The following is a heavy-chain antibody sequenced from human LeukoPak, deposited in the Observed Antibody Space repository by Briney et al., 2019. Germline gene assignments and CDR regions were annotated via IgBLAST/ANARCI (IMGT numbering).Heavy chain of an antibody. D-gene: IGHD2-15*01. J-gene: IGHJ4*02. Sequence: GGSLRLSCAASGFTFSSYAMSWVRQAPGKGLEWVSAISGSGGSTYYADSVKGRFTISRDNSKNTPYLQMNSLRAEDTAVYYCAKGDVVVVAAYIDYWGQGTLVTVSS. CDR3: AKGDVVVVAAYIDY. CDR1: GFTFSSYA. V-gene: IGHV3-23*01. CDR2: ISGSGGST.